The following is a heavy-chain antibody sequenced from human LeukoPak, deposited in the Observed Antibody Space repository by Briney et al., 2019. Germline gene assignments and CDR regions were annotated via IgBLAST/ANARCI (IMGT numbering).Heavy chain of an antibody. V-gene: IGHV4-34*01. CDR1: GGSFSGYY. CDR3: ARTSRHFYGSGTNLTPWPAGMDV. D-gene: IGHD3-10*01. Sequence: PSETLSLTCAVYGGSFSGYYWSWIRQPPGKGLEWIGEINHSGSTNYNPSLKSRVTISVDTSKSQFSLNLNSATAADTAVYYCARTSRHFYGSGTNLTPWPAGMDVWGQGTTVTVSS. CDR2: INHSGST. J-gene: IGHJ6*02.